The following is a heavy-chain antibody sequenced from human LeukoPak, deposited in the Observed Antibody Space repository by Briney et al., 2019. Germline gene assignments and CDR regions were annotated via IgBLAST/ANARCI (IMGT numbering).Heavy chain of an antibody. CDR3: ARIGYGVSFDY. J-gene: IGHJ4*02. V-gene: IGHV3-48*03. CDR2: ISSSGNAI. Sequence: GGSLRLSCAASGFTFCSYEMNWVRQAPGQGLEWVSYISSSGNAIYYADSVKGRFTISRDNAKNSLYLQMNSLRAEDTAVHYCARIGYGVSFDYRGQGTLVTVSS. D-gene: IGHD4/OR15-4a*01. CDR1: GFTFCSYE.